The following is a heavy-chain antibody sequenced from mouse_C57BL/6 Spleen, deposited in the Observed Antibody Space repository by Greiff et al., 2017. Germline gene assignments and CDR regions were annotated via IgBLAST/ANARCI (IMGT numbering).Heavy chain of an antibody. J-gene: IGHJ3*01. D-gene: IGHD1-1*01. CDR1: GYTFTGYW. CDR2: ILPGSGST. Sequence: QVQLQQSGAELMKPGASVKLSCKATGYTFTGYWIEWVKQRPGHGLEWIGEILPGSGSTNYIEKFKGKATFTADTSSNTAYMQLSSLTTEDSAIYYCARRDYYGSSFAYWGQGTLVTVSA. V-gene: IGHV1-9*01. CDR3: ARRDYYGSSFAY.